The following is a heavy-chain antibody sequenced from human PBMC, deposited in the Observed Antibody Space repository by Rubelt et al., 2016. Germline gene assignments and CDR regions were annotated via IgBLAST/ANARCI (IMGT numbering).Heavy chain of an antibody. CDR2: IYYSGST. CDR1: GGSISSSSYY. D-gene: IGHD3-3*01. Sequence: QLQLQESGPGLVKPSETLSLTCTVSGGSISSSSYYWGWIRQPPGKGLEWIGSIYYSGSTYYNPSLKSRVTISVDTSKNQCALKRSSVTAADTAVYYCARRGAIFGVVIYFDYWGQGTLVTVSS. J-gene: IGHJ4*02. CDR3: ARRGAIFGVVIYFDY. V-gene: IGHV4-39*01.